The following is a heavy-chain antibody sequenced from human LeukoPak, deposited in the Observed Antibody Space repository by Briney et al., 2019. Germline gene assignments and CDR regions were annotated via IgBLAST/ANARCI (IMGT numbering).Heavy chain of an antibody. CDR2: VSHSGTA. D-gene: IGHD3-10*01. Sequence: SETLSLTCTVSGSAISSVYYWGWIRQPPGQGLEWIGSVSHSGTAYYNPSLKCRVTISVDRSKNHFSLNLSSVTAADTAVYYCARLRKGAVNIWGQGTMVTVSS. V-gene: IGHV4-38-2*02. CDR3: ARLRKGAVNI. J-gene: IGHJ3*02. CDR1: GSAISSVYY.